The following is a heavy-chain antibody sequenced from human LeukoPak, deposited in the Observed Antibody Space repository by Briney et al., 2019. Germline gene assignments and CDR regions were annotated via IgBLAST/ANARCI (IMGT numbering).Heavy chain of an antibody. J-gene: IGHJ5*02. CDR2: ISSISRYI. D-gene: IGHD6-19*01. CDR3: AVAVADTETLWFEP. CDR1: GFTFSSYS. Sequence: PGGSLRLSCAASGFTFSSYSMNWVRQAPGKGLEWVSSISSISRYIYYADSVKGRFTISRDNAKHSLYLQMNSLRAEDTAVYYCAVAVADTETLWFEPWCQGTMVSVS. V-gene: IGHV3-21*01.